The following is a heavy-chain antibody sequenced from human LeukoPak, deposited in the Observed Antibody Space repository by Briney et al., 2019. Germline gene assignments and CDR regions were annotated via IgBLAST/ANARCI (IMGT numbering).Heavy chain of an antibody. V-gene: IGHV1-46*01. Sequence: ASVKVSCKASGHTFTNYYMHWVRQAPGQGLEWMGIINPSGGSTSYAQKFQGRVTMTRDMSTSTVYMELSSLRSEDTAVYYCAGGGYSGYNPFDYWGQGTLVTVSS. J-gene: IGHJ4*02. D-gene: IGHD5-12*01. CDR1: GHTFTNYY. CDR3: AGGGYSGYNPFDY. CDR2: INPSGGST.